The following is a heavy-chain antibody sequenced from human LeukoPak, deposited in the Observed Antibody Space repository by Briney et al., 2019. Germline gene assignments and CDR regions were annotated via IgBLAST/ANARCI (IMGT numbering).Heavy chain of an antibody. CDR1: GFTFSSHS. V-gene: IGHV3-21*01. Sequence: PGGSLRLSCAASGFTFSSHSMNWVRQAPGKGLEWFSSISSSSTYIYYADSVKGRFTIHRDNAKNSLYLQMNSLRAEDTAVYYCARKRRDGYNWDHWGQGTLVTVSS. CDR3: ARKRRDGYNWDH. D-gene: IGHD5-24*01. J-gene: IGHJ4*02. CDR2: ISSSSTYI.